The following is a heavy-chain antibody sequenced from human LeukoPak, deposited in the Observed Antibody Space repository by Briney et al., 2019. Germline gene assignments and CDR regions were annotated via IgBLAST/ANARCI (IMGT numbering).Heavy chain of an antibody. CDR2: INSDGSKI. D-gene: IGHD5-12*01. CDR1: GFTFSNYW. J-gene: IGHJ5*02. CDR3: ARGPVGLSALDA. Sequence: GGSLRLSCAASGFTFSNYWMHWVRQAPGKGLVWVSRINSDGSKIVYPDSVKGRFTISRDNARNTLSLQMNSLRVEDTAVYYCARGPVGLSALDAWGQGILVTVSA. V-gene: IGHV3-74*01.